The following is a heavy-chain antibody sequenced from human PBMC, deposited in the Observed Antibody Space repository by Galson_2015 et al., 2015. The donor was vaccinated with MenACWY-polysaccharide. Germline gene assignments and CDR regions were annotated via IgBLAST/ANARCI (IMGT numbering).Heavy chain of an antibody. V-gene: IGHV3-30*18. Sequence: SLRLSCAASGFTFSYYGLHWVRQAPGKGLEWVAVISFDGNDKFYAESVTGRFTVSRDNSNKTLYLQMNNLRPEDTAVYYCAKTHTTPRARHEYYFGMDVWGQGTTVTVSS. CDR1: GFTFSYYG. J-gene: IGHJ6*02. CDR2: ISFDGNDK. CDR3: AKTHTTPRARHEYYFGMDV. D-gene: IGHD4-17*01.